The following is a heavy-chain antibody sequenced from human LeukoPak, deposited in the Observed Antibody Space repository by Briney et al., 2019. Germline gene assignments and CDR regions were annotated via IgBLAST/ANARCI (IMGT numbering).Heavy chain of an antibody. D-gene: IGHD6-6*01. J-gene: IGHJ5*02. CDR2: IRYDGSNK. Sequence: GGSLRLSCAASGFTFSSYGMHWVRQAPGKGLEWVAFIRYDGSNKYYADSVKGRFTISRDNSKNTLYLQMNSLRAEETAVYYCAKDMYSSSPSWFDPWGQGTLVTVSS. CDR3: AKDMYSSSPSWFDP. CDR1: GFTFSSYG. V-gene: IGHV3-30*02.